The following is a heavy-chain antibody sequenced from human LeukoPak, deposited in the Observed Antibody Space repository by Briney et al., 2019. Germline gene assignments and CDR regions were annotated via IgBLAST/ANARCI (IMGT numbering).Heavy chain of an antibody. CDR1: GGSISSNS. D-gene: IGHD6-19*01. CDR2: IYTSGTT. V-gene: IGHV4-4*07. J-gene: IGHJ4*02. Sequence: SETLSLTCTVSGGSISSNSWSWVWQRERQGLEWIGNIYTSGTTNYNPSLKSRVTISVDTSKNQFSLELISVTAADTAVYYCARELAGTPGYWGQGTLVTVSS. CDR3: ARELAGTPGY.